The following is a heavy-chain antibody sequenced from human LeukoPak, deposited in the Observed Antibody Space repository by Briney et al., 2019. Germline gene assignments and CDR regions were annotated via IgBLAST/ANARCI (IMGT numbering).Heavy chain of an antibody. CDR1: EVSFTGAW. CDR2: IRSEADGGTA. Sequence: PGGSLRLFCAASEVSFTGAWVIWVRQAPGKGLEWVGRIRSEADGGTADYAEPVKGRFTISRDDSKNTVYLQMNSLKTEDTAVYFCSSRPYDTYVIWGQGTLVTVSS. CDR3: SSRPYDTYVI. V-gene: IGHV3-15*01. J-gene: IGHJ4*02. D-gene: IGHD2-21*01.